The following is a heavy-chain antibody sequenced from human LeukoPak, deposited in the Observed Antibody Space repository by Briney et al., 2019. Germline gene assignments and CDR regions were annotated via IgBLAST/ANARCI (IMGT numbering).Heavy chain of an antibody. V-gene: IGHV1-69*04. CDR3: ALLLDIVVVPAAIRDYYGMDV. J-gene: IGHJ6*02. CDR1: GGTFSSYA. Sequence: SVKVSCKASGGTFSSYAISWVRQAPGQGLEWMGRIIPILGIANYAQKFQGRVTITADKSTSTAYMELSSLRSEDTAVYYCALLLDIVVVPAAIRDYYGMDVWGQGTTVTVSS. D-gene: IGHD2-2*01. CDR2: IIPILGIA.